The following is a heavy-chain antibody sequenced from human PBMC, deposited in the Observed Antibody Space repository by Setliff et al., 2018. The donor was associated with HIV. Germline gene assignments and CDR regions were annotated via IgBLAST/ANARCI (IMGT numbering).Heavy chain of an antibody. D-gene: IGHD3-22*01. CDR2: IQSSGIT. Sequence: PGGSLRLSCAASGFTFSSSAMSWVRQAPGKGPEWVSLIQSSGITYYADSVKGRFTISRDNSNNTLSLQMSSLRAEDTALYYCAKLDYYDTSGSWARKVAIDFWGRGTMVTVSS. CDR1: GFTFSSSA. J-gene: IGHJ3*01. CDR3: AKLDYYDTSGSWARKVAIDF. V-gene: IGHV3-23*01.